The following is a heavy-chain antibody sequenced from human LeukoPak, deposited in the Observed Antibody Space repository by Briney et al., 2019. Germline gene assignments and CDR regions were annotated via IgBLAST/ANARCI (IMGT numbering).Heavy chain of an antibody. J-gene: IGHJ4*02. V-gene: IGHV3-7*01. CDR2: IKQDGSEQ. Sequence: SGGSLRLSCAASGFTFTTYWMGWVRQAPGKGLEWVANIKQDGSEQYYVDSVKGRFTISRDNAKNSLSLQMNSLRAEDTAVYYCAREVYYYDSSSGYFRQSYFDYWGRGTLVTVSS. D-gene: IGHD3-22*01. CDR1: GFTFTTYW. CDR3: AREVYYYDSSSGYFRQSYFDY.